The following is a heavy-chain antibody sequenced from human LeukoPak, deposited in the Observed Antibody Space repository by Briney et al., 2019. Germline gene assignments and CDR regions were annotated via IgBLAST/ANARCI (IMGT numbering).Heavy chain of an antibody. Sequence: SETLSLTCTVSGGSISSSDYYWGWIRQPPGRGLEWIGSIYYGGSTYYNPSLKSRVTISVDTSMNQFSLKLSFVTTADTAVYYCARALGYCSGGSCTRGYNWFDPWGQGTLVTVPS. CDR3: ARALGYCSGGSCTRGYNWFDP. CDR1: GGSISSSDYY. V-gene: IGHV4-39*01. J-gene: IGHJ5*02. D-gene: IGHD2-15*01. CDR2: IYYGGST.